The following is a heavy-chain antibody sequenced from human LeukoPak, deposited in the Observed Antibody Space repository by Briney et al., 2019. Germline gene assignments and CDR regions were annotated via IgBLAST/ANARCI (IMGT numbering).Heavy chain of an antibody. J-gene: IGHJ4*02. CDR3: ATHLGDY. CDR1: GGSFSGYY. V-gene: IGHV4-59*08. Sequence: SETLSLTCAVYGGSFSGYYWSWICQPPGKGLEWIGYIYYSGSTNYNPSLKSRVTISVDTSKNQFSLKLSSVTAADTAVYYCATHLGDYWGQGTLVTVSS. CDR2: IYYSGST.